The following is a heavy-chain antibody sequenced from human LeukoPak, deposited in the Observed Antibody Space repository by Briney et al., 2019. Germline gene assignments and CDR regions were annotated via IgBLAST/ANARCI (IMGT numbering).Heavy chain of an antibody. CDR3: ARSLIDYYGSGSYYTVDAFDI. CDR2: ISTSSSYI. J-gene: IGHJ3*02. CDR1: GFTFSSYS. D-gene: IGHD3-10*01. V-gene: IGHV3-21*01. Sequence: GGSLRLSCTASGFTFSSYSMNWVRQAPGKGLEWVSSISTSSSYIYYADSVKGRFTISRDNARNSLYLQMNTLRAEDTAVYSCARSLIDYYGSGSYYTVDAFDIWGQGTMVTVSS.